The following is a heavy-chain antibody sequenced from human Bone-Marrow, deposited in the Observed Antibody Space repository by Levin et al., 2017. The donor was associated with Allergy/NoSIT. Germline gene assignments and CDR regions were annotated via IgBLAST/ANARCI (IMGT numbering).Heavy chain of an antibody. CDR1: GFTVSSNY. Sequence: GGSLRLSCAASGFTVSSNYMSWVRQAPGKGLEWVSVIYSGGSTYYADSVKGRFTISRDNSKNTLYLQMNSLRAEDTAVYYCARDLYSSGWYVDYWGQGTLVTVSS. CDR2: IYSGGST. J-gene: IGHJ4*02. D-gene: IGHD6-19*01. V-gene: IGHV3-66*01. CDR3: ARDLYSSGWYVDY.